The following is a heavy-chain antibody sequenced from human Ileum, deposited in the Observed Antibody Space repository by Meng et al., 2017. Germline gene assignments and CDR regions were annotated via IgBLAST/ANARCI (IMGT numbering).Heavy chain of an antibody. CDR1: GFTFSSYA. V-gene: IGHV3-23*01. Sequence: GGSLRLSCAASGFTFSSYAMSWVRQAPGKGLEWVSAISGSGDSRYYADSVKGRFTISRDNSKNTLYLQINSLRAEDTAVYDCAKSGRYCGSTSCYSYTNWFDPWGQGTLVTVSS. CDR3: AKSGRYCGSTSCYSYTNWFDP. CDR2: ISGSGDSR. D-gene: IGHD2-2*01. J-gene: IGHJ5*02.